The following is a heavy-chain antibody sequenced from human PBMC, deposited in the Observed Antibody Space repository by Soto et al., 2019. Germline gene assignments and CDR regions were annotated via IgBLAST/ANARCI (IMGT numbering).Heavy chain of an antibody. CDR3: AREGWNDSNAIGAFES. J-gene: IGHJ3*02. CDR1: GGSISSSNC. D-gene: IGHD1-1*01. CDR2: NYHSGST. Sequence: QVQLQESGPGLVKPSGTVSRTCAVSGGSISSSNCWSWVRQPPGKGLEWIGENYHSGSTNYNPSLTSRVTISVGKSKTQFSLQLSSVTAADTAVYYCAREGWNDSNAIGAFESWGQGPMVTVSS. V-gene: IGHV4-4*02.